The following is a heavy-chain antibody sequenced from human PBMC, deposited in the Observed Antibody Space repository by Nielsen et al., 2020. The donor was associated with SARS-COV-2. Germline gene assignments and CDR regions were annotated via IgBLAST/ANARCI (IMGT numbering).Heavy chain of an antibody. J-gene: IGHJ4*02. CDR1: GFTFSSYA. CDR3: ARDGSGWYIGY. Sequence: GESLKISCAASGFTFSSYAMHWVRQAPGKGLEWVAVISYDGSNKYYADSVKGRFTISRDNSKNTLYLQMNSLRAEDTAVYYCARDGSGWYIGYWGRGTLVTVSS. V-gene: IGHV3-30-3*01. CDR2: ISYDGSNK. D-gene: IGHD6-19*01.